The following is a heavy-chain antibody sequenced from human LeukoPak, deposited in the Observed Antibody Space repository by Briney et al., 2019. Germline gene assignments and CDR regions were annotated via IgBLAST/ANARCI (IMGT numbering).Heavy chain of an antibody. J-gene: IGHJ5*01. D-gene: IGHD2-2*02. V-gene: IGHV3-30*01. CDR1: GVIFSSYA. CDR2: ISSDGSNK. Sequence: PGRSLRLSCAAPGVIFSSYAMNWVRQAPGQGLEWVAEISSDGSNKFYADSVKGRFTVSRDNSKNTLYLQMNSLRAEDTALHYCARDNDPDYTSSPGWFDSWGQGTLVTVSS. CDR3: ARDNDPDYTSSPGWFDS.